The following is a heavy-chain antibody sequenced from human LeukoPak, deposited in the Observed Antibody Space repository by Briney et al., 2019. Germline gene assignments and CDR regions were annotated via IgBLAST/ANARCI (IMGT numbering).Heavy chain of an antibody. V-gene: IGHV1-46*01. CDR3: ARDQEDYYDSSGYFF. J-gene: IGHJ4*02. CDR1: GYTFTSYY. CDR2: INPSGGST. D-gene: IGHD3-22*01. Sequence: ASVKVSCKASGYTFTSYYMHWVRQAPGQGLEWMGIINPSGGSTSYAQKFQGRVTMTRDMSTSTVYMELSSLRSEDTAVYYCARDQEDYYDSSGYFFWGQGTLVTVSS.